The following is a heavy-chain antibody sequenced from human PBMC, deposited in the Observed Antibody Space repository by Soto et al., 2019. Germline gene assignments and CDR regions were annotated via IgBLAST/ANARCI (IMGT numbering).Heavy chain of an antibody. CDR1: SGSISSSDYY. V-gene: IGHV4-30-4*01. D-gene: IGHD6-13*01. CDR3: ARVGTLGKDYGVDV. CDR2: INYSGRT. Sequence: QVQLQESGPGLVKPSQTLSLTCSVSSGSISSSDYYWSLVRQPPGKGLEWIGYINYSGRTYYKPSLKSRVSISIDTSKNQFSLRLTSVTAADTAVYFCARVGTLGKDYGVDVW. J-gene: IGHJ6*01.